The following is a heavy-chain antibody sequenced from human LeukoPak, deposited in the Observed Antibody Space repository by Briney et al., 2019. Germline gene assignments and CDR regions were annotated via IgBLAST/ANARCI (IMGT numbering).Heavy chain of an antibody. V-gene: IGHV7-4-1*02. CDR3: ARDFGYDSSGYYYSDAFDI. D-gene: IGHD3-22*01. Sequence: ASVTVSCKASGYTFTSYAMNWVRQAPGQGLEWMGWINTNTGNPTYAQGFTGRFVFSLDTSVSTAYLQISSLKAEDTAVYYCARDFGYDSSGYYYSDAFDIWGQGTMVTVSS. CDR2: INTNTGNP. CDR1: GYTFTSYA. J-gene: IGHJ3*02.